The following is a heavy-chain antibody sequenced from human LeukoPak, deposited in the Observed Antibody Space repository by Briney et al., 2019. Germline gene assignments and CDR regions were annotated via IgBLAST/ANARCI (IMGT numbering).Heavy chain of an antibody. CDR3: ARDALYAFDI. CDR2: ISRSGST. Sequence: GGSLRLSCAASGFIFSSYTMNWVRQAPGKGLEWLSYISRSGSTYYADSVKGRFTISRDNAKNSLYLQMNGLRAEDTAVYYCARDALYAFDIWGQGTMVTVSS. CDR1: GFIFSSYT. J-gene: IGHJ3*02. V-gene: IGHV3-48*04.